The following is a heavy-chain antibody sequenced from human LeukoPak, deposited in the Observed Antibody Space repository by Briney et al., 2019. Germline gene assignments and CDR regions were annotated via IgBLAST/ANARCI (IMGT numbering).Heavy chain of an antibody. Sequence: PSETLSLTCTVSGDSISSYYWTWIRQPPGKGLEWIGYIYYSGTTNYNPSLKSRVTISVDTSKNQFSLKLSSVTAADTAVYYCASGRPLGFDYWGQGTLVTVSS. CDR2: IYYSGTT. D-gene: IGHD1-26*01. CDR3: ASGRPLGFDY. CDR1: GDSISSYY. J-gene: IGHJ4*02. V-gene: IGHV4-59*01.